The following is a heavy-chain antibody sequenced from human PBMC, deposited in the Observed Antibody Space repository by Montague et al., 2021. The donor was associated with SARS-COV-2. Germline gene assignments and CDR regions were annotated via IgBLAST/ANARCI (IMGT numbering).Heavy chain of an antibody. CDR1: GFTFSSYA. V-gene: IGHV3-30*03. J-gene: IGHJ4*02. CDR3: AREPKPVGYSYGYTFFDY. CDR2: ISYNGRNK. D-gene: IGHD5-18*01. Sequence: SLRLSCAASGFTFSSYALHWVRQAPGKGPEWAAVISYNGRNKQFGDSVKGRATISRDNSKNTLYLQVDSLRTDDTAVYYCAREPKPVGYSYGYTFFDYWGQGTLVTVSS.